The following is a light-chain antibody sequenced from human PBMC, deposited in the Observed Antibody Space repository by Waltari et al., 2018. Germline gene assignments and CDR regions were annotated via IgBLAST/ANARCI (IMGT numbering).Light chain of an antibody. CDR2: VNRDGSH. CDR1: SGHSTNV. J-gene: IGLJ3*02. V-gene: IGLV4-69*01. CDR3: QTGGHGTWV. Sequence: QLVLTQSPSASASLGASVKLTCPLSSGHSTNVVALFQQQPEKGPRFLMKVNRDGSHTKGDEIPDRFSGSSSGAERYLTISSLQSEDETDYYCQTGGHGTWVFGGGTKLTVL.